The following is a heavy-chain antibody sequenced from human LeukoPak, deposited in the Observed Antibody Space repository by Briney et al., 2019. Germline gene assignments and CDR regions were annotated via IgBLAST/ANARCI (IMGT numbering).Heavy chain of an antibody. CDR2: INHSGST. CDR1: GGSISNYY. D-gene: IGHD6-13*01. J-gene: IGHJ4*02. V-gene: IGHV4-34*01. Sequence: SETLSLTCTVSGGSISNYYWSWIRQPPGKGLEWIGEINHSGSTNYNPSLKSRVTISVDTSKNQFSLKLSSVTAADTAVYYCARGADIAAAGTPNYFDYWGQGTLVTVSS. CDR3: ARGADIAAAGTPNYFDY.